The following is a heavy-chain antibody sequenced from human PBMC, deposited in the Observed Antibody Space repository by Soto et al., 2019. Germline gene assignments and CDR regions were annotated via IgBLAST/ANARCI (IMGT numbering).Heavy chain of an antibody. Sequence: EVQLVESGGGLVKPGGSLRLSCAASGFTFSSYSVNWVRQAPGKGLEWVSSISGGSSYIHYADSVKGRFTISRDNAKKTLYLQMSSLRADDSAVYFCARGSKDSYPGSRIFDFWGRGTLVTVSS. V-gene: IGHV3-21*04. D-gene: IGHD3-10*01. CDR1: GFTFSSYS. J-gene: IGHJ4*02. CDR2: ISGGSSYI. CDR3: ARGSKDSYPGSRIFDF.